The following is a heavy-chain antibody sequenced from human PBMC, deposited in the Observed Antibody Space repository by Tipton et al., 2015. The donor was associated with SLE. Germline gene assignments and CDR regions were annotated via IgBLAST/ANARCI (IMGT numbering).Heavy chain of an antibody. CDR3: ARGRGIAAAAPGYYFDY. CDR1: GGSFSGYY. J-gene: IGHJ4*02. D-gene: IGHD6-13*01. CDR2: INHSGST. V-gene: IGHV4-34*09. Sequence: TLSLTCAVYGGSFSGYYWSWIRQPPGKGLEWIGEINHSGSTNYNPSLKSRVTISVDTSKNQFSLKLSSVTAADTAVYYCARGRGIAAAAPGYYFDYWGQGTLVTVSS.